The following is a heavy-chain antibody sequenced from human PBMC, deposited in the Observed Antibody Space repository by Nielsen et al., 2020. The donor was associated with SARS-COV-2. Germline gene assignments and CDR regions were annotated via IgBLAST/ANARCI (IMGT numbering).Heavy chain of an antibody. D-gene: IGHD6-25*01. CDR1: GGTFSNYA. CDR2: IIPIFGTA. J-gene: IGHJ6*03. Sequence: SVKVSCKASGGTFSNYAISWVRQAPGQGLEWMGGIIPIFGTADYAQKLQGRVTITADESTSTAYMDLSSLTSEDTAVYYCAKRLYYFYYMDVWGKGTTVTVSS. CDR3: AKRLYYFYYMDV. V-gene: IGHV1-69*13.